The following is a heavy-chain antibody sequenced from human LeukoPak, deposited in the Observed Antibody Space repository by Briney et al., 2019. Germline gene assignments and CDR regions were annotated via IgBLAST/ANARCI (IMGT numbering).Heavy chain of an antibody. Sequence: GGSLRLSCAASGFTFSRFWMSWVRQAPGKGLEWVANIKQDGSEKYYVDSVKGRFTISRDNAKNSLYLQMSSLRAEDTAVFYCARDGTYTDYDPDFDIWGQGALVTVSS. CDR1: GFTFSRFW. D-gene: IGHD5-12*01. J-gene: IGHJ4*02. CDR2: IKQDGSEK. V-gene: IGHV3-7*04. CDR3: ARDGTYTDYDPDFDI.